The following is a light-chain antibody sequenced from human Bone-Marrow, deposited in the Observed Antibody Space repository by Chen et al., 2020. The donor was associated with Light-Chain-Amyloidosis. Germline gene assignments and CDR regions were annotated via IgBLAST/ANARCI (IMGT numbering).Light chain of an antibody. Sequence: QSALTQPASVSGSPGQSITISCTGTSSDVGGDNHVSWYQQHPDKAPKLMIYEVTNRPSWVPDRLSCSKSDNTASLTISGLQTDDEADDVCSSYSITTALVFGGGTRGTVL. CDR1: SSDVGGDNH. J-gene: IGLJ1*01. CDR2: EVT. V-gene: IGLV2-14*01. CDR3: SSYSITTALV.